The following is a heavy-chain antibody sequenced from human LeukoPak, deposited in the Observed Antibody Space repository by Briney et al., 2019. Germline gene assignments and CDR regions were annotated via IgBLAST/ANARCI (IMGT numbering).Heavy chain of an antibody. V-gene: IGHV4-31*03. CDR1: GGSISSGGYY. D-gene: IGHD3-22*01. Sequence: PSQTLSLTCTVSGGSISSGGYYWSWIRQHPGKGLEWIGYIYYSGSTYYNPSLKSRVTISVDTSKNQFSLKLSSVTAADTAVYYCARGRDANYYDSSGFDYWGQGTLVTVSS. CDR3: ARGRDANYYDSSGFDY. CDR2: IYYSGST. J-gene: IGHJ4*02.